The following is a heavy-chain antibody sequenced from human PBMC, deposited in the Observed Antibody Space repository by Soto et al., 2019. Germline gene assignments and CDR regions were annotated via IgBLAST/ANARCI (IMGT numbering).Heavy chain of an antibody. D-gene: IGHD2-2*01. CDR3: ARDRGCSSTSCYLNWFDP. J-gene: IGHJ5*02. Sequence: QVQLVQSGAEVKKPGSSVKVSCKASGGTFSSYAISWVRQAPGQGLEWMGGIIPIFGTANYAQKFQGRVTITADESTSTAYMDLSSLRSEDTAVYYCARDRGCSSTSCYLNWFDPWGQGTLVTVSS. CDR1: GGTFSSYA. V-gene: IGHV1-69*01. CDR2: IIPIFGTA.